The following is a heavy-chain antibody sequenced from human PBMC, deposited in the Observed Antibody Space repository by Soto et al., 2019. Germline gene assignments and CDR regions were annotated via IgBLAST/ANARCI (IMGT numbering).Heavy chain of an antibody. CDR1: GGTFSKYA. CDR3: ARELCCSGDNCYSWFDP. CDR2: IIPFFGTT. Sequence: QVQLVQSGAEVKKPGSSVKVSCKASGGTFSKYAISWVRQAPGQGLEWMGGIIPFFGTTNYAQSFQGRVTXTXXESTRTAYMELSSLRSEDTAVYYCARELCCSGDNCYSWFDPWGQGTLVTVSS. J-gene: IGHJ5*02. D-gene: IGHD2-15*01. V-gene: IGHV1-69*05.